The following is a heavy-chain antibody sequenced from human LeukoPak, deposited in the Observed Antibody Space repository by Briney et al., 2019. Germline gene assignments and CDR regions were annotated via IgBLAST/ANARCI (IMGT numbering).Heavy chain of an antibody. Sequence: ASVKVSCKASGYTFTGDYIHWVRHAPGQGLEWMGWINSNSGGTKYAQKFEGSVTMTRDTSISTAYMELTRLTSDDTAVYHCATFGWERPWAFDIWGQGTMVTVSS. CDR1: GYTFTGDY. J-gene: IGHJ3*02. CDR2: INSNSGGT. V-gene: IGHV1-2*02. D-gene: IGHD1-26*01. CDR3: ATFGWERPWAFDI.